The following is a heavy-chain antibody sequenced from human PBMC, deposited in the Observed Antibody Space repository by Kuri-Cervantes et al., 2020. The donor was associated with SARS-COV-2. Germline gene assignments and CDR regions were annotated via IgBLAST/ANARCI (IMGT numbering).Heavy chain of an antibody. V-gene: IGHV1-46*01. CDR3: ARSPPRRVGATTASYPDAFDI. CDR2: INPSGGST. Sequence: ASVKVSCKASGYTFTSYYMHWVRQAPGQGLEWMGIINPSGGSTSYAQKFQGRVTMTRDTSTSTVYMELSSLRSEDTAVYYCARSPPRRVGATTASYPDAFDIWGQGTMVTVSS. D-gene: IGHD1-26*01. CDR1: GYTFTSYY. J-gene: IGHJ3*02.